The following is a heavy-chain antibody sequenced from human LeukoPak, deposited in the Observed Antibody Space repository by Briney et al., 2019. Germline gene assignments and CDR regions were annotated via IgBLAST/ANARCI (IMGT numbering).Heavy chain of an antibody. J-gene: IGHJ4*02. V-gene: IGHV4-34*01. D-gene: IGHD5-18*01. CDR1: GGSFSGYY. CDR2: INHSGST. CDR3: ASNVDTAMVPYY. Sequence: SETLSLTCAVYGGSFSGYYWSWIRQPPGKGLEWIGEINHSGSTNYNPSLKSRVTISVDTSKNQFSLKLSSVTAADTAVYYCASNVDTAMVPYYWGQGTLVTVSS.